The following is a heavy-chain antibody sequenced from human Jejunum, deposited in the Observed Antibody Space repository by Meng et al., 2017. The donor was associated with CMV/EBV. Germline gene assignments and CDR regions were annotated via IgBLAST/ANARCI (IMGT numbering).Heavy chain of an antibody. V-gene: IGHV3-23*01. D-gene: IGHD3-10*01. Sequence: AASGFTFGSSGMSWVRQAPGKGLEWVSGISDTGTSTYYADSVKGRFTISRDNSKNTLYLQMNSLRAEDTAVYYCAKDRLTIAFLDYWGQGTLVTVSS. CDR2: ISDTGTST. CDR3: AKDRLTIAFLDY. CDR1: GFTFGSSG. J-gene: IGHJ4*02.